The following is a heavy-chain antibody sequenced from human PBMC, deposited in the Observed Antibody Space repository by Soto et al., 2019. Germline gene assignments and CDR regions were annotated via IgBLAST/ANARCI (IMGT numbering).Heavy chain of an antibody. CDR3: ARDQDSRGYQYNWFDP. CDR1: GFTFSSYS. CDR2: ISSSGSYI. V-gene: IGHV3-21*01. D-gene: IGHD3-22*01. Sequence: PGGSLRLSCAASGFTFSSYSMNWVRQAPGKGLEWVSSISSSGSYIYYADSVKGRFTISRDNAKNSLYLQMNSLRAEDTAVYYCARDQDSRGYQYNWFDPWGQGTLVTVPS. J-gene: IGHJ5*02.